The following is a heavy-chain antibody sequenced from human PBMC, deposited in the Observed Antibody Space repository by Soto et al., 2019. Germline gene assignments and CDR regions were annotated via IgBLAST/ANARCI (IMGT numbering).Heavy chain of an antibody. Sequence: EVQLVESGGGLVQPGGSLRLSCAASGFTFSSYSMNWVRRAPGKGLEWVSYISSSSSTIYYADSVKGRFTISRDNAKNSLYLQMNSLRDEDTAVYYCARVPQYYDSSGYGYWGQGTLVTVSS. CDR1: GFTFSSYS. D-gene: IGHD3-22*01. J-gene: IGHJ4*02. V-gene: IGHV3-48*02. CDR3: ARVPQYYDSSGYGY. CDR2: ISSSSSTI.